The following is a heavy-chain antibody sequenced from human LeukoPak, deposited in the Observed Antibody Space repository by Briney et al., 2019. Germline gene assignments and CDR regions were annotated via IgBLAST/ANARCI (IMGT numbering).Heavy chain of an antibody. CDR1: GGSITSYY. CDR2: IYHSGST. V-gene: IGHV4-59*01. D-gene: IGHD3-10*01. J-gene: IGHJ4*01. CDR3: ASVYGSGSSRFDY. Sequence: SETPSLTCTVSGGSITSYYWSWIRQPPGKGLESIGYIYHSGSTTYSPSLKSRVTISVDTSKNQFSLKLSSVTAADTAVYYCASVYGSGSSRFDYLGQGNLVTGSS.